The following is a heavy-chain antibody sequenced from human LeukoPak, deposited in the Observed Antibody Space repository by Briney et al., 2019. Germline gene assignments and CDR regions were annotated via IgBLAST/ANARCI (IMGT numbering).Heavy chain of an antibody. D-gene: IGHD2-15*01. CDR2: IFYSGST. CDR3: ARIPCTGGSCYYFDS. Sequence: SETLSLTCTVSGDSTGSSTYYWGWIRQPPGKGPEWIGSIFYSGSTFYKPSLESRLTMSVKMSKNQFSLRLSSVTAADTAVYYCARIPCTGGSCYYFDSWGPGILVIVSS. J-gene: IGHJ4*02. CDR1: GDSTGSSTYY. V-gene: IGHV4-39*01.